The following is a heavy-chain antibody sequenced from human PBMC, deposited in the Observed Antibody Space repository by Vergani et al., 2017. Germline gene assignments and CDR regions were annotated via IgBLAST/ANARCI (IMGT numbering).Heavy chain of an antibody. J-gene: IGHJ4*02. CDR3: ARESTGMDTYYFDY. D-gene: IGHD5-18*01. CDR1: GFTFSDYY. CDR2: ISSSGSIT. Sequence: QVQLVESGGGLVKPGGSLRLSCAASGFTFSDYYMNWIRQAPGKGLEWVSYISSSGSITHYADSVKGRFTISRDNAKNSLYLQMNSLRAEDTAVYYCARESTGMDTYYFDYWGQGTLVTVSS. V-gene: IGHV3-11*04.